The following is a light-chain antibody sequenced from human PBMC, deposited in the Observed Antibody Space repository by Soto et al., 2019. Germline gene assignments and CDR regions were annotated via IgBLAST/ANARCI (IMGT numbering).Light chain of an antibody. V-gene: IGKV4-1*01. CDR2: WAS. J-gene: IGKJ1*01. CDR3: QQYYSSPGT. Sequence: EIVVTHSPPFLAPSTPERPTSNSNTSQRILYSSNNKNYLAWYQQKPRQPPKLLIYWASTRESGVPDRFSGSGSGTDFTLTISSVQAEDAGVYYCQQYYSSPGTFGQGTKVDIK. CDR1: QRILYSSNNKNY.